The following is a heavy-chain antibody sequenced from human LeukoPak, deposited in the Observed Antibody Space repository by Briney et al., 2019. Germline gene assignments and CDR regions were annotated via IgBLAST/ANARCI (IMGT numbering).Heavy chain of an antibody. CDR3: ARAYYDFWSGPDDAFDI. CDR1: GFTFSSYW. CDR2: IKQDGSEK. D-gene: IGHD3-3*01. Sequence: PGGSLRLSCAASGFTFSSYWMSWVRQAPGKGLEWVANIKQDGSEKYYVDSVKGRFTISRDNAKNSLYLRMNSLRAEDTAVYYCARAYYDFWSGPDDAFDIWGQGTMVTVSS. J-gene: IGHJ3*02. V-gene: IGHV3-7*01.